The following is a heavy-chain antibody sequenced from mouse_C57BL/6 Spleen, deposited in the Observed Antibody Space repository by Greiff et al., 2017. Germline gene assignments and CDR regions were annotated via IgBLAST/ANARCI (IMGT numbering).Heavy chain of an antibody. V-gene: IGHV1-69*01. Sequence: VQLQQPGAELVMPGASVKLSCKASGYTFTSYWMHWVKQRPGQGLEWICEIDPSDSYTNYNQKFKGKSTLTVDNSSSSAYMQLSSLTSEDSAVYYCARGFEGYWGQGTTLTVSS. CDR3: ARGFEGY. J-gene: IGHJ2*01. CDR2: IDPSDSYT. CDR1: GYTFTSYW.